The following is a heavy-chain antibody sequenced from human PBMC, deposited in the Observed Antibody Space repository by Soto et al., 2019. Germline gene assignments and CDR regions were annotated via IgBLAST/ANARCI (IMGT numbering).Heavy chain of an antibody. Sequence: PGGSLRLSCAASGFTFSSYAMSWVRQAPGKGLEWVSAISGSGGSTYYADSVKGRFTISRDNSKNTLYLQMNSLRAEDTAVYYGAKVLVEDFWSGYSSEYYYYYMDVWGKGTTVTVSS. J-gene: IGHJ6*03. D-gene: IGHD3-3*01. CDR1: GFTFSSYA. CDR3: AKVLVEDFWSGYSSEYYYYYMDV. V-gene: IGHV3-23*01. CDR2: ISGSGGST.